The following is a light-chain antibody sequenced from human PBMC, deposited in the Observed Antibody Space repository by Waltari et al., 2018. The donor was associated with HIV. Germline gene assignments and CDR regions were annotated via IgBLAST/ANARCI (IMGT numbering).Light chain of an antibody. CDR3: AAWDDSLSGRV. CDR1: RSSDGRYT. CDR2: SNN. V-gene: IGLV1-44*01. Sequence: QYEVTQPPSVSGTPGQRATISCSGRRSSDGRYTVNCSQQLPGMAPQLLIYSNNLPPSGVPDRFAGSKSGTSASLAISGLQSEDEAHYYCAAWDDSLSGRVFGGGTKLTVL. J-gene: IGLJ2*01.